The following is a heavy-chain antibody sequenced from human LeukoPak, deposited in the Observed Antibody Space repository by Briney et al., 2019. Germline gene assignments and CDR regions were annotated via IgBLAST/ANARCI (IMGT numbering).Heavy chain of an antibody. CDR1: GGSFSGYY. Sequence: SETLSLTCAVYGGSFSGYYWSWIRQPPGKGLEWIGEINHSGRTNYNPSLKSRVTISVDTSKNQFSLKLSSVTAADTAVYYCARGEQWLVYFDYWGQGTLVTVSS. CDR3: ARGEQWLVYFDY. V-gene: IGHV4-34*01. J-gene: IGHJ4*02. D-gene: IGHD6-19*01. CDR2: INHSGRT.